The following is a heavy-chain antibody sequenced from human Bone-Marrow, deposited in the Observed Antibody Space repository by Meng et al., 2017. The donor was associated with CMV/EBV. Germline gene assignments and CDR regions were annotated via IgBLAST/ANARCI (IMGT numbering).Heavy chain of an antibody. Sequence: GGSLRLSCAASGFTFSSYSMNWVRQAPGKGLEWVSSISSSSSYIYYADSVKGRFTISRDNAKNSLYLQMNSLRAENTAVYYCARSPQTFYGMYVWGQGTTVTVSS. J-gene: IGHJ6*02. CDR3: ARSPQTFYGMYV. V-gene: IGHV3-21*01. CDR2: ISSSSSYI. CDR1: GFTFSSYS.